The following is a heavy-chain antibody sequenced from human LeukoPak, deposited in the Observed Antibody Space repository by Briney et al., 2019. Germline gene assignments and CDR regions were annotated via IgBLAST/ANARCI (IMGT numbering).Heavy chain of an antibody. CDR2: VYSSGHT. J-gene: IGHJ3*02. CDR1: GGSISSYY. Sequence: SETLSLTCTVSGGSISSYYWSWIRQPPGKGLEWIAYVYSSGHTNYNPSLKGRVTISVDTSKNQFSLKVNSVTAADTAVYYCARHPFSDGFDIWGQGTMVTVSS. CDR3: ARHPFSDGFDI. V-gene: IGHV4-59*08.